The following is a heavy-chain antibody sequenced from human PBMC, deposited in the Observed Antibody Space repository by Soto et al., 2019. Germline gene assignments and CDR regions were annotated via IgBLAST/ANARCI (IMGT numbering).Heavy chain of an antibody. D-gene: IGHD3-10*01. CDR2: IYYSGST. V-gene: IGHV4-59*01. CDR1: GGSISSYY. Sequence: SETLSLTCTVSGGSISSYYWSWIRQPPGKGLEWIGYIYYSGSTNYNPSLKSRVTISVDTSKNQFSLKLSSVTAADTAVYYCARAGKDYYGSGSYGSYYYYYGMDVWGQGTTVTVSS. CDR3: ARAGKDYYGSGSYGSYYYYYGMDV. J-gene: IGHJ6*02.